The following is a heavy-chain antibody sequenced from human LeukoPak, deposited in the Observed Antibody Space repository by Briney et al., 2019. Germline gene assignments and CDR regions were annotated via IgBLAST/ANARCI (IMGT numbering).Heavy chain of an antibody. D-gene: IGHD4-17*01. V-gene: IGHV3-23*01. Sequence: GGSLRLSCAASGFTFSSYAMSWVRQAPGEGLEWVSAISGSGGSTYYADSVKGRFTISRDNSKNTLYLQMSSLGVDDTAVYHCATVGGGPNVGRDYFGAWGQGILVTVSS. CDR1: GFTFSSYA. J-gene: IGHJ5*02. CDR3: ATVGGGPNVGRDYFGA. CDR2: ISGSGGST.